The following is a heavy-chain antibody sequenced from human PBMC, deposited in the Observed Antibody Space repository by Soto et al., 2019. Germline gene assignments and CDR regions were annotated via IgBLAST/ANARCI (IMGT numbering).Heavy chain of an antibody. CDR3: VRTCLMVAVATRDDF. J-gene: IGHJ4*02. CDR2: IDSDGSRR. D-gene: IGHD2-15*01. V-gene: IGHV3-74*01. Sequence: EVQLVESGGGLVQPGGSLRLSCAASGFTFSNYWMHWVRQAPGKGLVWVSRIDSDGSRRTYADFVKGRFTISRDNAKNTVYLHMNSLTAEDTAVYYCVRTCLMVAVATRDDFWGQGTLVTVSS. CDR1: GFTFSNYW.